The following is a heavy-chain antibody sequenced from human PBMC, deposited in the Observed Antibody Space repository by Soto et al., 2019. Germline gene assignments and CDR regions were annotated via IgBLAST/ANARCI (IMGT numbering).Heavy chain of an antibody. Sequence: GEALKISWKGSGYSFTSYWIGWVRQMPGKGLEWMGIIYPGDSDTRYSPSFQGQVTISADKSISTAYLQWSSLKASDTAMYYCARRLPKGGAAFDIWGQGTMVTVSS. CDR2: IYPGDSDT. CDR1: GYSFTSYW. J-gene: IGHJ3*02. D-gene: IGHD3-16*01. V-gene: IGHV5-51*01. CDR3: ARRLPKGGAAFDI.